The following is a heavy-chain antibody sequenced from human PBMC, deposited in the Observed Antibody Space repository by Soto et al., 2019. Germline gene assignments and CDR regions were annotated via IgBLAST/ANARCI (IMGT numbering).Heavy chain of an antibody. D-gene: IGHD3-16*01. CDR3: ARGGGSPLDY. CDR1: GDSISSPY. J-gene: IGHJ4*02. V-gene: IGHV4-59*11. CDR2: IFYGGTI. Sequence: PSETLSLTCVVSGDSISSPYWSWIRQSPGRGLEWIGYIFYGGTITYNPSLGSRVTISVDTSKNNFSLKLSFVTAADTAVYYCARGGGSPLDYWGQGXLVTVSS.